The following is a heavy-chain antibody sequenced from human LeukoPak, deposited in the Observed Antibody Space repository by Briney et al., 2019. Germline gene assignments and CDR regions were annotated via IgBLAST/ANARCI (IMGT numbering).Heavy chain of an antibody. CDR3: ARDSDTSSWTL. CDR1: GYTFTGDY. D-gene: IGHD6-13*01. V-gene: IGHV1-2*02. Sequence: GASVKVSCKASGYTFTGDYIHWVRQAPGQGLEWMGWINPNIGGTNYAQKFQGRVTMTRDTSISTAYMELSRLRSDDTAVYYCARDSDTSSWTLWGQGTLVTVSS. J-gene: IGHJ4*02. CDR2: INPNIGGT.